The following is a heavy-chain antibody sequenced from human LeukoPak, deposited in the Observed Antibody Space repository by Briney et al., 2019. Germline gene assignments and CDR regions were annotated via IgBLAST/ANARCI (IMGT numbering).Heavy chain of an antibody. D-gene: IGHD6-19*01. V-gene: IGHV4-34*01. CDR3: ARGRVLDSSGWPAHPDQYYFDY. CDR1: GGSFSGYY. Sequence: PSETLSLTCAVYGGSFSGYYWSWIRQPPGNGLEWIGEINHSGSTNYNPSLKSRVTISVDTSKNQFSLKLSSVTAADTAVYYCARGRVLDSSGWPAHPDQYYFDYWGQGTLVTVSS. J-gene: IGHJ4*02. CDR2: INHSGST.